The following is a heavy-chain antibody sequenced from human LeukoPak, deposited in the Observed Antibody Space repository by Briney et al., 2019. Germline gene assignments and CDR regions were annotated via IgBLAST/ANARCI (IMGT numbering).Heavy chain of an antibody. CDR2: IYSAGNT. V-gene: IGHV3-53*01. CDR1: GFAVSSNY. Sequence: PGGSLRLSCAASGFAVSSNYMSWVRQAPGKGLEWVSHIYSAGNTYYADSVKGRFTISRDSFKNTLYLQMNSLRGEDTALYYCARIVAVASLYYFDNWGQGTLVTVSS. J-gene: IGHJ4*02. D-gene: IGHD6-19*01. CDR3: ARIVAVASLYYFDN.